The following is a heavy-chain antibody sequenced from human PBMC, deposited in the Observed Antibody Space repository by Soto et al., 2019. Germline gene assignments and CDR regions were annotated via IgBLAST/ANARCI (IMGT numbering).Heavy chain of an antibody. V-gene: IGHV3-15*01. CDR3: TTDTIAAAADFDY. J-gene: IGHJ4*02. Sequence: GGSLRLSCAASGFTFSNAWMSWVRQAPGKGLEWVGRIKSKTDGGTTDYAAPVKGRFTISRDDSKNTLYLQMNSLKTEDTAVYYCTTDTIAAAADFDYWGQGTLVTVSS. CDR1: GFTFSNAW. D-gene: IGHD6-13*01. CDR2: IKSKTDGGTT.